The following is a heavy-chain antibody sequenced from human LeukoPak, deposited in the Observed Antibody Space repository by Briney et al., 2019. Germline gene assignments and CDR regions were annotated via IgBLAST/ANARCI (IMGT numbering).Heavy chain of an antibody. J-gene: IGHJ3*02. D-gene: IGHD2-21*02. CDR1: GYTFTSYY. Sequence: ASVKVSCKASGYTFTSYYMRWVRQAPGQGPERMGIINPSGGSTTFAQKFQGRVTITADESTSTAYMELSSLRSEDTAVYYCARPTYCGGDCYLSNDAFDIWGQGTMVTVSS. V-gene: IGHV1-46*01. CDR3: ARPTYCGGDCYLSNDAFDI. CDR2: INPSGGST.